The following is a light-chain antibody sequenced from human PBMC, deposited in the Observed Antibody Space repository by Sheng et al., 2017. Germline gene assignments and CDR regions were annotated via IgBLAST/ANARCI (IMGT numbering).Light chain of an antibody. Sequence: DIQMTQSPSSLSASVGDRVTLTCRASQAITTYVNWYQQTPGKAPNLLIYAASILQSGVPSRFSGSGSGSDFTLTINGLQSRDFATYYCQQSYSLPYTFGQGTKLEIK. V-gene: IGKV1-39*01. CDR2: AAS. J-gene: IGKJ2*01. CDR1: QAITTY. CDR3: QQSYSLPYT.